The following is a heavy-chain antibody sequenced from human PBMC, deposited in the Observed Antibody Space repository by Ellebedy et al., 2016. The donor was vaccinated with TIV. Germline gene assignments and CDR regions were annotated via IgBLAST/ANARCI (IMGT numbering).Heavy chain of an antibody. CDR3: AREGGNSGYFDL. CDR1: GYSISSGYY. V-gene: IGHV4-38-2*02. J-gene: IGHJ2*01. D-gene: IGHD4-23*01. Sequence: SETLSLXXTVSGYSISSGYYWGWIRQPPGKGLEWIGSIYHSGSTYYNPSLKSRVTISVDTSKNQFSLKLSSVTAADTAVYYCAREGGNSGYFDLWGRGTLVTVSS. CDR2: IYHSGST.